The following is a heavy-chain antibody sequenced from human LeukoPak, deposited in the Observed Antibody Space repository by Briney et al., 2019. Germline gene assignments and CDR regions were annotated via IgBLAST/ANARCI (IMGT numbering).Heavy chain of an antibody. D-gene: IGHD3-22*01. CDR3: ARVYYYDSSSHFGY. Sequence: ASVKVSCKASGYTFTRFGINYMRQAPGQGLEWMGWINPNSGGTNYAQKFQGRVTMTRGTSISTAYMELSRLRSDDTAVYYCARVYYYDSSSHFGYWGQGTLVTVSS. V-gene: IGHV1-2*02. J-gene: IGHJ4*02. CDR1: GYTFTRFG. CDR2: INPNSGGT.